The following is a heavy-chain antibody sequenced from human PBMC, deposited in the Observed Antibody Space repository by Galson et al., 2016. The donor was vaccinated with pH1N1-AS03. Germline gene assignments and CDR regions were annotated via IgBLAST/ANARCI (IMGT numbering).Heavy chain of an antibody. V-gene: IGHV1-18*04. J-gene: IGHJ4*02. D-gene: IGHD3-10*01. Sequence: SVKVSCKASGYSFPTYSFNWVRQAPGQGLECLGWISAYSGDTHYARKFQGRVTLTTDTSTSTAYMELRSLTSDDTAVYYCARAHYNAGYVPDFWGQGTLVTVSS. CDR1: GYSFPTYS. CDR2: ISAYSGDT. CDR3: ARAHYNAGYVPDF.